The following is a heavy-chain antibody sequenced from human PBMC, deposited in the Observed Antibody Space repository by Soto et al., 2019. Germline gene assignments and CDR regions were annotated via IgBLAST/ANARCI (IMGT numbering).Heavy chain of an antibody. CDR1: GGSISSFY. CDR3: ARVRTWGLGVVPAARVYYYYMDV. V-gene: IGHV4-59*01. Sequence: LETLSLTCSVAGGSISSFYWSWILQPPGKGLEWIGYIYYSGSTNYNPSLKSRVTISVDTSKNQFSLKLSSVTAADTAVYYCARVRTWGLGVVPAARVYYYYMDVWGKGTTVTVSS. J-gene: IGHJ6*03. D-gene: IGHD2-2*01. CDR2: IYYSGST.